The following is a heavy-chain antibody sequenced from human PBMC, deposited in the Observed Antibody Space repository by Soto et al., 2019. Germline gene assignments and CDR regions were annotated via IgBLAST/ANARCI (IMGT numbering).Heavy chain of an antibody. V-gene: IGHV4-59*01. CDR3: ARDRGRSAAAGIEGSYYYYGMHV. D-gene: IGHD6-13*01. J-gene: IGHJ6*02. CDR2: IYYSGST. CDR1: GGSISSYY. Sequence: SETLSLTCTVSGGSISSYYWSWIRQPPGKGLEWIGYIYYSGSTNYNPSLKSRVTISVDTSKNQFSLKLSSVTAADTAVYYCARDRGRSAAAGIEGSYYYYGMHVWGQGTTATV.